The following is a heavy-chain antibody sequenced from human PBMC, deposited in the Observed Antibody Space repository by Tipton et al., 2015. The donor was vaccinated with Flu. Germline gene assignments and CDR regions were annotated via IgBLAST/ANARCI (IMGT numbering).Heavy chain of an antibody. CDR2: INAGEGNF. V-gene: IGHV1-3*01. CDR1: GFTFTDYW. J-gene: IGHJ6*02. CDR3: ARDYYGAYWYYTLDV. D-gene: IGHD3-10*01. Sequence: SCAASGFTFTDYWMAWVRQAPGQGLEWMGWINAGEGNFKYSQKFQGRVSLTWDTSASTAYMELRRLRSEDTAVYYCARDYYGAYWYYTLDVWGPGTTVTVS.